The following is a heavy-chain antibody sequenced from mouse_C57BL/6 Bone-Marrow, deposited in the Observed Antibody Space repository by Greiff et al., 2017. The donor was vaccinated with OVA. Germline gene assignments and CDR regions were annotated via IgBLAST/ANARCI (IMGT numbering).Heavy chain of an antibody. CDR1: GFTFSSYA. D-gene: IGHD2-3*01. Sequence: DVKLVESGGGLVKPGGSLKLSCAASGFTFSSYAMSWVRQTPEKRLEWVATISDGGSYTYYPDNVKGRFTISRDNAKNNLYLQMSHLKSEDTAMYYCARDFDGYYPAWFAYWGQGTLVTVSA. CDR3: ARDFDGYYPAWFAY. J-gene: IGHJ3*01. V-gene: IGHV5-4*01. CDR2: ISDGGSYT.